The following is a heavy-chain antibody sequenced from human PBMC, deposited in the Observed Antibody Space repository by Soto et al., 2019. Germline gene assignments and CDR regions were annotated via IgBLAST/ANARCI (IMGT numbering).Heavy chain of an antibody. Sequence: SETLSLTCTVSGGSISSSSYYWGWIRQPPGKGLEWIGSIYYSGSTYYNPSLKSRVTISVDTSKNQFSLKLSSVTAADTAVYYCARLSIVVVPAAILDYWGQGTLVTVSS. CDR2: IYYSGST. D-gene: IGHD2-2*01. CDR1: GGSISSSSYY. V-gene: IGHV4-39*01. J-gene: IGHJ4*02. CDR3: ARLSIVVVPAAILDY.